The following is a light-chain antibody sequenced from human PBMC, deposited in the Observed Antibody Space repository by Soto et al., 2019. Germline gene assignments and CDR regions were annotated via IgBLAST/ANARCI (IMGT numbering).Light chain of an antibody. Sequence: DIQMTQSPSSLSASVGDRVTITCRASQSISNYLNWYQQKPGKAPKLLIYAASSLQSGVPSRFSGSGSGTHFTLTISSLQPEDFVTYYCQQSYSTLTFSGETKVDIK. CDR3: QQSYSTLT. CDR1: QSISNY. J-gene: IGKJ4*01. CDR2: AAS. V-gene: IGKV1-39*01.